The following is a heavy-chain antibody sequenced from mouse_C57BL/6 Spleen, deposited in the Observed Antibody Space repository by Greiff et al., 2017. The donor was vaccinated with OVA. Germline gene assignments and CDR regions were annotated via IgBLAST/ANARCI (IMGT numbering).Heavy chain of an antibody. J-gene: IGHJ2*01. CDR3: ARGRGLRPFDY. CDR1: GFTFSDYY. CDR2: INYDGSST. V-gene: IGHV5-16*01. Sequence: EVMLVESEGGLVQPGSSMKLSCTASGFTFSDYYMAWVRQVPEKGLEWVANINYDGSSTYYLDSLKSRFIISRDNAKNILYLQMSSLKSEDTATYYCARGRGLRPFDYWGQGTTLTVSS. D-gene: IGHD3-2*02.